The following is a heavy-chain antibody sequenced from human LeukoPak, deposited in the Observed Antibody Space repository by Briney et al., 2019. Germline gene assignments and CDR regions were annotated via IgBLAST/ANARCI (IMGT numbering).Heavy chain of an antibody. CDR3: ARDFTYCSSTSCYAIDY. Sequence: PGGSLRLSCAASGFTFSSYEMNWVRQAPGKGLEWVSYISSSGSTIYYADSVKGRFTISRDNAKNSLYLQMNSLRAEDTADYYCARDFTYCSSTSCYAIDYWGQGTLVTVSS. CDR2: ISSSGSTI. V-gene: IGHV3-48*03. D-gene: IGHD2-2*01. CDR1: GFTFSSYE. J-gene: IGHJ4*02.